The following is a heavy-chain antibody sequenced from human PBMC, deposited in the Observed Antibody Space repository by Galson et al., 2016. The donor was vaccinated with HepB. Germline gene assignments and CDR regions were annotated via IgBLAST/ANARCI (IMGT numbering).Heavy chain of an antibody. CDR1: GFTFSSYA. V-gene: IGHV3-23*01. D-gene: IGHD6-19*01. CDR3: ARFTQQWLDRVYYFNY. J-gene: IGHJ4*02. CDR2: ISGDGGST. Sequence: SLRLSCAASGFTFSSYAMSWVRQAPGKGLEWVSAISGDGGSTYYAGSVQGRFTSSRDRSKSTLYLQMNSLRADDTAVYYCARFTQQWLDRVYYFNYWGQGTLVTVSS.